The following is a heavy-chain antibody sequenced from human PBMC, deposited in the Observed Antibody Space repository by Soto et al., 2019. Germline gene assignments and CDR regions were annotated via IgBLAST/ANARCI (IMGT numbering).Heavy chain of an antibody. Sequence: GGSLRLSCAASGFTFSDYYMSWIRQAPGKGLEWVSYISSSSSYTNYADSVKGRFTISRDNAKNSLYLQMNSLRAEDTAVYYCARKGYYGSGSYFPPEANYYGMDVWGQGTTVTVSS. CDR2: ISSSSSYT. J-gene: IGHJ6*02. D-gene: IGHD3-10*01. CDR3: ARKGYYGSGSYFPPEANYYGMDV. V-gene: IGHV3-11*06. CDR1: GFTFSDYY.